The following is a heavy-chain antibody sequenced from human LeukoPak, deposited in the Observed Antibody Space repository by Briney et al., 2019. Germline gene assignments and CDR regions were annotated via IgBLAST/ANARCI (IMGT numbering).Heavy chain of an antibody. D-gene: IGHD6-19*01. CDR3: ASDLLGIAVAGTGY. Sequence: PGGSLRLSCAASGFTVSSNYMSWVRQAPGKGLEWVAVISYDGSNKYYADSVKGRFTISRDNSKNTLYLQMNSLRAEDTAVYYCASDLLGIAVAGTGYWGQGTLVTVSS. CDR2: ISYDGSNK. CDR1: GFTVSSNY. J-gene: IGHJ4*02. V-gene: IGHV3-30*19.